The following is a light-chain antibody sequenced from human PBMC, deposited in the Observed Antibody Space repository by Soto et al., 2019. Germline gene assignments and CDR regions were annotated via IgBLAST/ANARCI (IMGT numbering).Light chain of an antibody. V-gene: IGKV3-15*01. CDR1: QSVSST. CDR3: QKYNTWPLT. J-gene: IGKJ3*01. CDR2: DAS. Sequence: EAVMTQSPATLSVSPGERPTLSCRASQSVSSTLAWYQQKPGQAPRLLIYDASTRATGIPARFSGSGSGTEFTLTISSLQSEDVAVYYCQKYNTWPLTFGPGTKVDIK.